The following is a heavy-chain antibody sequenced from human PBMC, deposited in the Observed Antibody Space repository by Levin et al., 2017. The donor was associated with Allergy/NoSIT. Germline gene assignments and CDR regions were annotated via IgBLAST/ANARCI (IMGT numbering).Heavy chain of an antibody. J-gene: IGHJ3*02. Sequence: GGSLRLSCAASGFIFSDYAMHWVRQTPAKGLEWVAFISYDGSITDYADSVKGRFTISRDTSTRTLYLQMNTLRPDDTGVYFCAKERHNSGSTDAYDIWGQGTKATVSS. CDR3: AKERHNSGSTDAYDI. D-gene: IGHD3-10*01. CDR2: ISYDGSIT. CDR1: GFIFSDYA. V-gene: IGHV3-30*18.